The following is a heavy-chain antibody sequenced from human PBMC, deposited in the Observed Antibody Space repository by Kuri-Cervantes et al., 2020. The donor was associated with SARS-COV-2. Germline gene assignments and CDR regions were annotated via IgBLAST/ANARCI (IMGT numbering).Heavy chain of an antibody. CDR2: IGLSGTTK. V-gene: IGHV3-11*04. D-gene: IGHD7-27*01. CDR1: GFTVSDYY. Sequence: LSLTCAASGFTVSDYYMTWIRQAPGKGLEWVSNIGLSGTTKNYADSVKGRFTISRDNAKNSLYLQMSSLRAEDTAVYYCARDLRLGKSLDYWGQGTLVTVSS. CDR3: ARDLRLGKSLDY. J-gene: IGHJ4*02.